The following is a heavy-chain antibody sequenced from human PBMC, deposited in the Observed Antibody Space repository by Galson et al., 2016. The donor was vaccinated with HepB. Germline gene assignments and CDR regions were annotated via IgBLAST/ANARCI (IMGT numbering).Heavy chain of an antibody. J-gene: IGHJ5*02. Sequence: SCAASGFPFSSYDMHWVRQSTGKGLEWVSGIGTAGDTFYAGSVKGRFNISRENAENSLYLQMNSLRVGDTAVYYCARGGLGYCTGGGCTPFDPWGQGTLVTVSS. V-gene: IGHV3-13*01. D-gene: IGHD2-8*02. CDR2: IGTAGDT. CDR3: ARGGLGYCTGGGCTPFDP. CDR1: GFPFSSYD.